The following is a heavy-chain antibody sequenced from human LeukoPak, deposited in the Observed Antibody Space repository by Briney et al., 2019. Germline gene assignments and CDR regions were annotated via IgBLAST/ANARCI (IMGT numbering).Heavy chain of an antibody. CDR1: GFTFSSYA. V-gene: IGHV3-23*01. D-gene: IGHD3-22*01. CDR3: AKPITMIVVVIIGDAFDI. Sequence: GGSLRLSCAASGFTFSSYAMSWVRQAPGKGLEWVSAISGSGGSTYYADSVKGRFTISRDNSKNTLYLQMNSLRAEDTAVYYCAKPITMIVVVIIGDAFDIWGQGTMVTVSS. CDR2: ISGSGGST. J-gene: IGHJ3*02.